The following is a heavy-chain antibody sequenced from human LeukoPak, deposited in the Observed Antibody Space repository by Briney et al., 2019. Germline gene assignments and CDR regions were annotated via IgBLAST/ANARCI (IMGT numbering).Heavy chain of an antibody. CDR3: ARGPRDGYKGVGYFDY. J-gene: IGHJ4*02. Sequence: PSETLSLTCAVYGGSFSGYYWSWIRQPPGKGLEWIGEINHSGSTDYNPSLKSRVTISVDTSKNQFSLKLSSVTAADTAVYYCARGPRDGYKGVGYFDYWGQGTLVTVSS. V-gene: IGHV4-34*01. CDR1: GGSFSGYY. CDR2: INHSGST. D-gene: IGHD5-24*01.